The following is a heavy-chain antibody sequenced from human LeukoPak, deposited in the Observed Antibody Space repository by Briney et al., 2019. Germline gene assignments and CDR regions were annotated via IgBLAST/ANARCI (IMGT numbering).Heavy chain of an antibody. Sequence: GGSLRLSCAASGFTFSDYYMSWIRQAPGKALEWVSYISSSGSTIYYADSVKGRFTISRDNAKNSLYLQMNSLRAEDTAVYYCARGVPKTSYYYYYMDVWGKGTTVTVSS. V-gene: IGHV3-11*04. CDR1: GFTFSDYY. D-gene: IGHD4-11*01. CDR2: ISSSGSTI. J-gene: IGHJ6*03. CDR3: ARGVPKTSYYYYYMDV.